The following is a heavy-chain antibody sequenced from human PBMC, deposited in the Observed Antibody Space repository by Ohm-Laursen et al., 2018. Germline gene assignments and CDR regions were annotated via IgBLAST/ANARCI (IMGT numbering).Heavy chain of an antibody. V-gene: IGHV3-11*01. CDR2: ISSSGSSI. J-gene: IGHJ6*02. CDR1: GFTFSDYY. CDR3: AGGYCTNGVCSHYHGMDV. D-gene: IGHD2-8*01. Sequence: SLRLSCTASGFTFSDYYMSWIRQAPGKGLEWVSHISSSGSSIYYADSVKGRFTVSRDNAKNSVYLQMNSLRAEGTAVYYCAGGYCTNGVCSHYHGMDVWGQGTTVTVSS.